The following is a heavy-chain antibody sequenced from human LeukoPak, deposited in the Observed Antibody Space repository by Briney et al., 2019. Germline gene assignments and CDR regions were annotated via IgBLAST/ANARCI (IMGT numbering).Heavy chain of an antibody. CDR1: GYTFTGYY. CDR3: ARVGYGGANSGILDS. Sequence: ASVKVSCKASGYTFTGYYIHWVRQAPGQGLEWMGWINPNGGGTNYAQKFQGRVTMTRDTSISTAYMELSRLRSDDTDVYYCARVGYGGANSGILDSWGQGTLVTVSS. CDR2: INPNGGGT. J-gene: IGHJ4*02. D-gene: IGHD4-23*01. V-gene: IGHV1-2*02.